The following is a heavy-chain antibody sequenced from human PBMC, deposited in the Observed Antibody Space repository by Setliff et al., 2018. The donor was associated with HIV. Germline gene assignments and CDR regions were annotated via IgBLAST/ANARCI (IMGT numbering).Heavy chain of an antibody. D-gene: IGHD3-3*01. CDR1: GVSTSSTSHY. V-gene: IGHV4-39*02. CDR3: ARGRSITIFGVAYFDF. CDR2: IFYTGST. J-gene: IGHJ4*02. Sequence: SETLSLTCTVSGVSTSSTSHYWGWIRQPPGKGLEWIGYIFYTGSTYYSPSLKSRVTISVDTSKNHFSLKLNSVTAADTAVYYCARGRSITIFGVAYFDFWGQGTQVTVSS.